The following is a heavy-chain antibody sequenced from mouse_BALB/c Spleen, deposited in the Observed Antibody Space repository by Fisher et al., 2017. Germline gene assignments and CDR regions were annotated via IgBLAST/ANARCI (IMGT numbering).Heavy chain of an antibody. Sequence: FKGKATFTADTSSNTAYMQLSSLTSEDSAVYYCARSYDGYPYWYFDVWGAGTTVTVSS. V-gene: IGHV1-9*01. J-gene: IGHJ1*01. D-gene: IGHD2-3*01. CDR3: ARSYDGYPYWYFDV.